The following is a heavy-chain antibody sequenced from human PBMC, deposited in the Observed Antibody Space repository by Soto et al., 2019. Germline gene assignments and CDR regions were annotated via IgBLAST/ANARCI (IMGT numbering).Heavy chain of an antibody. D-gene: IGHD3-3*01. Sequence: GGSLRLSCADSGFTVSFNYMTWVRQAPGKGLEWVSLLYSGGRTYYADSVKGRFTISRDNSKNTLYLQMNSLRAEDTAVYYCARSGDFWSGYYRTSRDVWGKGPTLTVSS. CDR1: GFTVSFNY. CDR2: LYSGGRT. J-gene: IGHJ6*04. CDR3: ARSGDFWSGYYRTSRDV. V-gene: IGHV3-66*01.